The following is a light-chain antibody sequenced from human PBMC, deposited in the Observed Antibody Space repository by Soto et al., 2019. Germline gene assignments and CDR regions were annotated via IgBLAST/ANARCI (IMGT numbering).Light chain of an antibody. CDR1: SSNIGAGYD. J-gene: IGLJ2*01. V-gene: IGLV1-40*01. CDR3: QSYDSSLSGSVV. Sequence: QSVLTQPPSVSGAPGQRVTISCTGSSSNIGAGYDVHWYQQLPGTAPKLLIFGNNNRPSGVPDRFSGSKSGTLASLAITGLQAEDDADYYCQSYDSSLSGSVVFGGGTKLTVL. CDR2: GNN.